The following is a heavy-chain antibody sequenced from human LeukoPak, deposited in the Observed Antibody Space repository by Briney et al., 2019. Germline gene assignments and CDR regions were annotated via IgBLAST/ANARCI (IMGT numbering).Heavy chain of an antibody. Sequence: QPGGSLRLSCAASGFTFSSYWMSWVRQAPGKGLEWVSYISSSGSTIYYADSVKGRFTISRDNAKNSLYLQMNSLRAEDTAVYYCASLRVPVVTANPGDYWGQGTLVTVSS. J-gene: IGHJ4*02. CDR3: ASLRVPVVTANPGDY. V-gene: IGHV3-48*04. D-gene: IGHD2-21*02. CDR2: ISSSGSTI. CDR1: GFTFSSYW.